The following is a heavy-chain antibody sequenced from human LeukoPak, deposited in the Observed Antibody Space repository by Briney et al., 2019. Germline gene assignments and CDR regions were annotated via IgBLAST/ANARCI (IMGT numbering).Heavy chain of an antibody. CDR1: GGSMSSGSYY. CDR2: IYTSGST. CDR3: ARDRSGQLGIWFDP. D-gene: IGHD6-6*01. V-gene: IGHV4-61*02. Sequence: SETLSLTCTVSGGSMSSGSYYWSWIRQPAGKGLEWIGRIYTSGSTNYNPSLKSRVTISVDTSKNQFTLKLSSVTAADTAVYYSARDRSGQLGIWFDPWGQGTLVTVSS. J-gene: IGHJ5*02.